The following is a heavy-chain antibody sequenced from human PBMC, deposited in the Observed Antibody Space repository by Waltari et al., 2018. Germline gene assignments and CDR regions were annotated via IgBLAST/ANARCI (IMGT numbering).Heavy chain of an antibody. D-gene: IGHD5-12*01. CDR3: ATTSYSGYDSPFDY. CDR2: FEPEDGET. CDR1: GYTLTELS. J-gene: IGHJ4*02. V-gene: IGHV1-24*01. Sequence: QVQLVQSGAEVKKPGASVKVSCTVSGYTLTELSMHWLRQAPGKGLEWMGGFEPEDGETIYAQKFQGRVTMTEETSTDTAYMELSSLRSEDTAVYYCATTSYSGYDSPFDYWGQGTLVTVSS.